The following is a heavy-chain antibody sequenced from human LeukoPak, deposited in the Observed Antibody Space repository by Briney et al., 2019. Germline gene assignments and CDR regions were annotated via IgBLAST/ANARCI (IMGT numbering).Heavy chain of an antibody. Sequence: GGSLRLSCAVTGFNLRTYWIHWVRHSPGRGLEWVARINGEGSRISYADSVRSRFTISRDNAKNTAYLQMNSLRAEDTALYYCARDPGYYYYGMDVWGQGTTVVVSS. CDR1: GFNLRTYW. CDR2: INGEGSRI. CDR3: ARDPGYYYYGMDV. V-gene: IGHV3-74*01. J-gene: IGHJ6*02.